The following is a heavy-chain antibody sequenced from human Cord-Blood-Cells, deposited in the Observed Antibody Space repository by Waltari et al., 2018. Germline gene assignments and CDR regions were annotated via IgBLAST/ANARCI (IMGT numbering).Heavy chain of an antibody. D-gene: IGHD1-26*01. J-gene: IGHJ4*02. CDR1: AW. V-gene: IGHV3-15*01. CDR3: TTYFSSGSYYFDY. CDR2: IKSKTDGGTT. Sequence: AWMRWVRQAPGKGLEWVGHIKSKTDGGTTDYAAPVKGRFTISRDDSKNTLYLQMTSLKTEDTAVYYCTTYFSSGSYYFDYWGQGTLVTVSS.